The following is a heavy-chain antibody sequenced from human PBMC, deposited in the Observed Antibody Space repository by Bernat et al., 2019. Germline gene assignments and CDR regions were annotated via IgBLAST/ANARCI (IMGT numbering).Heavy chain of an antibody. V-gene: IGHV1-69*02. CDR1: GGTFSSYT. Sequence: QVQLVQSGAEVKKPGSSVKVSCKASGGTFSSYTISWVRQAPGQGLEWMGRIIPILGIANYAQKFQGRVTITADTSTSTAYMELSSLRSEDTAVYYCASEEKGSMMVARAFDYWGQGTLVTVSS. J-gene: IGHJ4*02. D-gene: IGHD3-10*01. CDR2: IIPILGIA. CDR3: ASEEKGSMMVARAFDY.